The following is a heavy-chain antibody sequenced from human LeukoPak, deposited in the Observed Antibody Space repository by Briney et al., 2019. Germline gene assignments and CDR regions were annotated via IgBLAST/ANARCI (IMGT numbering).Heavy chain of an antibody. D-gene: IGHD4-11*01. CDR3: ASLHDYSNYGAFDI. V-gene: IGHV3-21*01. CDR2: ISSSSSYI. J-gene: IGHJ3*02. Sequence: GGSLRLSCAASGFTFDDYGMSWVRQAPGKGLEWVSSISSSSSYIYYADSVKGRFTISRDNAKNSLYLQMNSLRAEDAAVYYCASLHDYSNYGAFDIWGQGTMVTVSS. CDR1: GFTFDDYG.